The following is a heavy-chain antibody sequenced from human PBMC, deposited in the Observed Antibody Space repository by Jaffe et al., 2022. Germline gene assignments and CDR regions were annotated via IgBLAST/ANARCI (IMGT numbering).Heavy chain of an antibody. J-gene: IGHJ5*02. D-gene: IGHD2-2*01. CDR1: GGSISSGSYY. CDR3: ARDQAGYCSSTSSPGCNWFDP. Sequence: QVQLQESGPGLVKPSQTLSLTCTVSGGSISSGSYYWSWIRQPAGKGLEWIGRIYTSGSTNYNPSLKSRVTISVDTSKNQFSLKLSSVTAADTAVYYCARDQAGYCSSTSSPGCNWFDPWGQGTLVTVSS. V-gene: IGHV4-61*02. CDR2: IYTSGST.